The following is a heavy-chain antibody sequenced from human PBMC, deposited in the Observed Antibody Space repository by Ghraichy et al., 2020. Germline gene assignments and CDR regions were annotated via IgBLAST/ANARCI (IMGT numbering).Heavy chain of an antibody. V-gene: IGHV3-7*01. CDR3: ARARLAPDY. D-gene: IGHD3-9*01. Sequence: GGSLRLSCAASGFTFSSYWMTWVRQAPGKGLEWVANIEQDASEKYYLDSVKGRFTISRDNAKNSLYLQMNSLRAEDTAVYYCARARLAPDYWGQGTLVTVSS. CDR1: GFTFSSYW. CDR2: IEQDASEK. J-gene: IGHJ4*02.